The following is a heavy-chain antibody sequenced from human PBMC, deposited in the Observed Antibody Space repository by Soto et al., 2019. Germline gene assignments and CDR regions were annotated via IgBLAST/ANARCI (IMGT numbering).Heavy chain of an antibody. J-gene: IGHJ6*02. Sequence: SQTLSLTCAISGDSVSSNSAAWNWIRQSPSRGLEWLGRTYYRSKWYNDYAVSVKGRITINPDTSKNQFSLQLNSVTPEDTAVYYCARVPIAAAGYYYYYGMDVWGQGTTVTVSS. CDR1: GDSVSSNSAA. V-gene: IGHV6-1*01. CDR2: TYYRSKWYN. D-gene: IGHD6-13*01. CDR3: ARVPIAAAGYYYYYGMDV.